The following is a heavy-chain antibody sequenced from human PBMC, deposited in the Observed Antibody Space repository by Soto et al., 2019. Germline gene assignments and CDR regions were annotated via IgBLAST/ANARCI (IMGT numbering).Heavy chain of an antibody. V-gene: IGHV1-69*02. CDR3: ARGWVDGDYDLRPFFDY. CDR1: GGTFSSYT. CDR2: IIPILGIA. D-gene: IGHD4-17*01. Sequence: QVQLVQSGAEVKKPGSTVKVSCKASGGTFSSYTISWVRQAPGQGLEWMGRIIPILGIANYAQKFQGRVTITADNSTSTAYMELSSLRSEDTAVYYCARGWVDGDYDLRPFFDYWGQGTLVTVSS. J-gene: IGHJ4*02.